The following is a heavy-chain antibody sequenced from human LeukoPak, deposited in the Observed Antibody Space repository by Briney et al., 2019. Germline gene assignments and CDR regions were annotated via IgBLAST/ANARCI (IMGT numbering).Heavy chain of an antibody. CDR2: IYYSGST. CDR1: GGSISSSSYY. V-gene: IGHV4-39*07. CDR3: ARDAYRSIAAAGTDY. D-gene: IGHD6-13*01. J-gene: IGHJ4*02. Sequence: PSQTLSLTCTVSGGSISSSSYYWGWIRQPPGMGLEWIGSIYYSGSTYYNPSLKSRVTISVDTSKNQFSLKLSSVTAADTAVYYCARDAYRSIAAAGTDYWGQGTLVTVSS.